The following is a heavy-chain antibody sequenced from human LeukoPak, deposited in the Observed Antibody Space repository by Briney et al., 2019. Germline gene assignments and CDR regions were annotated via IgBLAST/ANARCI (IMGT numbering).Heavy chain of an antibody. D-gene: IGHD2-15*01. Sequence: SETLSLTCTVSGGSISSYYWSWIRQPPGKGLEWIGEIDHSGSTNYNPSLKSRVTISVDTSKNQFSLKLSSVTAADTAVYYCARRECSGGSCYLDYWGQGTLVTVSS. J-gene: IGHJ4*02. CDR2: IDHSGST. V-gene: IGHV4-59*08. CDR3: ARRECSGGSCYLDY. CDR1: GGSISSYY.